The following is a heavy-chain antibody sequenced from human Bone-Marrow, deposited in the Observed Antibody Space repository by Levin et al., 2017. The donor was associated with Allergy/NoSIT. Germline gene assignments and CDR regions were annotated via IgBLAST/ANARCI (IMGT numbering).Heavy chain of an antibody. CDR3: ARGDAYCGGDCYSRGWFDP. CDR2: ISSSSRTI. V-gene: IGHV3-48*01. J-gene: IGHJ5*02. Sequence: PGGSLRLSCAASGFTFSGYSMNWVRQAPGKGLEWVSYISSSSRTIFYADSVKGRFTISRDNAENSLYLQMISLRAEDTAVYYCARGDAYCGGDCYSRGWFDPWGQGTLVTVSS. CDR1: GFTFSGYS. D-gene: IGHD2-21*02.